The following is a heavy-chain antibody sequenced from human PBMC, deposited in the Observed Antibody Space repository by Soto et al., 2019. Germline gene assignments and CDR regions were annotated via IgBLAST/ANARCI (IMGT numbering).Heavy chain of an antibody. V-gene: IGHV4-31*03. CDR1: GAPISSGGFY. Sequence: QVRLQESGPGLVRPSQTLSLTCNVSGAPISSGGFYWSWIRQHPGKGPEWIGYIYNSGTTFYNPSLGSRVTMSLDAAKNHFSLELRSVTVADMAVYYCAREPINTPRGVTQVDPWGQGTQVTVSS. J-gene: IGHJ5*02. D-gene: IGHD3-10*01. CDR3: AREPINTPRGVTQVDP. CDR2: IYNSGTT.